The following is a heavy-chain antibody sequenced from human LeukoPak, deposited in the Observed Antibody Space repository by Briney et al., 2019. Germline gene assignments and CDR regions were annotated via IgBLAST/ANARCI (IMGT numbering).Heavy chain of an antibody. CDR3: ARETGGYTTVTTSWFDP. Sequence: KSSETLSLTCTVSGGSISSYYWSWIRQPPGKGLEWIGHIYYSGSTNYNPSLKSRVTISVDTSKNQFSLKLSSVTAADTAVYYCARETGGYTTVTTSWFDPWGQGTLVTVSS. V-gene: IGHV4-59*01. CDR2: IYYSGST. J-gene: IGHJ5*02. CDR1: GGSISSYY. D-gene: IGHD4-17*01.